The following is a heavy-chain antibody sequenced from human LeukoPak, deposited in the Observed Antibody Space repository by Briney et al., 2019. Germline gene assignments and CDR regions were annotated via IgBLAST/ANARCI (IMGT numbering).Heavy chain of an antibody. CDR3: ARVGVYYFDY. Sequence: ASVKVSCKASGYTFTSYDINWVRQATGQRLEWMGWMKPNSGNTGYAQKFQGRVTMTRNTSISTAYMALGSLRSEDTAVYYCARVGVYYFDYWGQGTLVTVSS. CDR2: MKPNSGNT. CDR1: GYTFTSYD. D-gene: IGHD3-10*01. V-gene: IGHV1-8*01. J-gene: IGHJ4*02.